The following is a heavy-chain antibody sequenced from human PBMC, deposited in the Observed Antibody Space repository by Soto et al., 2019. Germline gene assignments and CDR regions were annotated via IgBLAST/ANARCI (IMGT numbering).Heavy chain of an antibody. CDR2: ISGSGGST. J-gene: IGHJ3*02. Sequence: EVQLLESGGGLVQPGGSLRLSCAASGFTFSSYAMSWVRQAPGKGLGWVSAISGSGGSTYYADSVKGRFTISRDNSKNTLYLQMNSLRAEDTAVYYCAKAIVVVPAALDAFDIWGQGTMVTVSS. D-gene: IGHD2-2*01. V-gene: IGHV3-23*01. CDR3: AKAIVVVPAALDAFDI. CDR1: GFTFSSYA.